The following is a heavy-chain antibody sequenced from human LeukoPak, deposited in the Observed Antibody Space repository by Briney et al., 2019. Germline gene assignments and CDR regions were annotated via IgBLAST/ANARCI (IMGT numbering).Heavy chain of an antibody. Sequence: ASVKVSCKASGYTFCDYGITWIRQAPGQGLEWMGWVSAYTGNTNYAQSLQDRVIMIADTSTDTAYMELRSLRPDDTAVYYCARDPGRGTYDTSGFHYWGQGTLVTVSS. D-gene: IGHD3-3*01. CDR2: VSAYTGNT. CDR1: GYTFCDYG. J-gene: IGHJ4*02. V-gene: IGHV1-18*01. CDR3: ARDPGRGTYDTSGFHY.